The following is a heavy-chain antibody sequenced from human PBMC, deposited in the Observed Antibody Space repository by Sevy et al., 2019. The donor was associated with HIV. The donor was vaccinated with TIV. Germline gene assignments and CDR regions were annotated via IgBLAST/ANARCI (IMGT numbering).Heavy chain of an antibody. D-gene: IGHD6-19*01. CDR1: GGSISSYY. Sequence: SETLSLTCTVSGGSISSYYWNWIRQPPGKGLEWIGDIYYSGSTNYNPSLNSRVTISVDTSKNQFSLKVSSVTAADTAVYYCAKEISSGWIDYWGQGTLVTVSS. J-gene: IGHJ4*02. CDR2: IYYSGST. V-gene: IGHV4-59*01. CDR3: AKEISSGWIDY.